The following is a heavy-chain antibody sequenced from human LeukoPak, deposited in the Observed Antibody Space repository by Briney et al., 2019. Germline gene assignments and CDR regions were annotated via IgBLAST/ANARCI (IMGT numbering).Heavy chain of an antibody. Sequence: GASVKVSCKASGYTFTSYYMHWVRQAPGQGLEWMGWINPNSGGTNYAQKFQGRVTMTRDTSISTAYMELSRLRSDDTAVYYCARGKARIAARPYDYWGQGTLVTVSS. CDR1: GYTFTSYY. V-gene: IGHV1-2*02. D-gene: IGHD6-6*01. CDR2: INPNSGGT. CDR3: ARGKARIAARPYDY. J-gene: IGHJ4*02.